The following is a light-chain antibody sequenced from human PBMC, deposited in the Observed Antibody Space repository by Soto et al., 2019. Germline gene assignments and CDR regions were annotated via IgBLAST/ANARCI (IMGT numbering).Light chain of an antibody. CDR2: EVS. J-gene: IGLJ2*01. Sequence: QSALTQPPSASGSPGQSVTISCTGTSSDVGGYNYVSWYQQHPDKAPKLIIYEVSKRPSGVPDRFSGSKSGNTASLTVSGLQAEDEAEYYGSSYGGYNNVRFGGGTKLTVL. CDR1: SSDVGGYNY. CDR3: SSYGGYNNVR. V-gene: IGLV2-8*01.